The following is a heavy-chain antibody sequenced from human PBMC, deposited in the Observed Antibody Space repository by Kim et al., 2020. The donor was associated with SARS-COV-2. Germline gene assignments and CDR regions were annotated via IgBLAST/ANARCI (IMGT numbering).Heavy chain of an antibody. D-gene: IGHD3-10*02. CDR1: GYTLTELS. V-gene: IGHV1-24*01. J-gene: IGHJ6*02. Sequence: ASVKVSCKVSGYTLTELSMHWVRQAPGKGLEWMGGFDHEDGETIYAQKFQGRVTMTEDTSTDTAYMELSSLRSGDTAVYYCAKEVFSGYYYYGMDVWGQGTPVTVSS. CDR2: FDHEDGET. CDR3: AKEVFSGYYYYGMDV.